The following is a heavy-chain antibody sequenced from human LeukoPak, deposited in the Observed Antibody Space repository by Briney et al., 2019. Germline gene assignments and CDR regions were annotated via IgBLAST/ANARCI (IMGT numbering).Heavy chain of an antibody. D-gene: IGHD6-6*01. Sequence: SETLSLTCAVYGGSFSGYYWSWIRQPPGKGLEWIGEINHSGSTNYNPSLKSRVTISVDTSKNQFSLKLSSVTAADTAVYYCVWGGSSPTYFDYWGQGTLVTVSS. V-gene: IGHV4-34*01. CDR2: INHSGST. CDR1: GGSFSGYY. J-gene: IGHJ4*02. CDR3: VWGGSSPTYFDY.